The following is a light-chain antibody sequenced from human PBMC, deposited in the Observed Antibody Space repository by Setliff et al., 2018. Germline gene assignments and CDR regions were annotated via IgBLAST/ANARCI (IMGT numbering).Light chain of an antibody. CDR1: SSDVGSYDL. J-gene: IGLJ1*01. Sequence: QSALTQPASVSGSPGQSITISCSGTSSDVGSYDLVSWYQQHPGKAPKLIIYAVSDRPSGVSNRFSGSKSGNTASLTISGLQTEDEADYYCNAYTSGTTEVFGTGTKVTVL. CDR3: NAYTSGTTEV. CDR2: AVS. V-gene: IGLV2-14*03.